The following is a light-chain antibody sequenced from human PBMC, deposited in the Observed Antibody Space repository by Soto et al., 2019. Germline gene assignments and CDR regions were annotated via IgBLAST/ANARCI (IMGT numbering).Light chain of an antibody. V-gene: IGKV1-5*01. J-gene: IGKJ1*01. CDR1: QTISSW. CDR2: DVS. Sequence: DIQMTQSPSTLSASVGDRVTITCRASQTISSWLAWYQQNPGKAPKLLIYDVSTLGSGVPSRFSGSGSGTEFTLTISSLQPDDFATYYCQHYNSYSEAFGQGTEVDIK. CDR3: QHYNSYSEA.